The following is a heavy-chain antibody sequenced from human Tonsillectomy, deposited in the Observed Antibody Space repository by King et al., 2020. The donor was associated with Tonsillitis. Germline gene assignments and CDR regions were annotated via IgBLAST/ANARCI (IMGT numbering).Heavy chain of an antibody. CDR1: GGTFSSYA. CDR2: IIPILGIA. D-gene: IGHD3-22*01. J-gene: IGHJ3*02. Sequence: QLVQSGAEVKKPGSSVKVSCKASGGTFSSYAISWVRQAPGQGLEWMGRIIPILGIANYAQKFQGRVTITADKSTSTAYMELSSLRSEDTAVYYCAKLEGYYDNSGYYPDDAFDIWGQGTMVTVSS. CDR3: AKLEGYYDNSGYYPDDAFDI. V-gene: IGHV1-69*04.